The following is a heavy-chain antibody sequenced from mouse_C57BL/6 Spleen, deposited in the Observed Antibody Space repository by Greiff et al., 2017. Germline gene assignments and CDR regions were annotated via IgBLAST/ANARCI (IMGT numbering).Heavy chain of an antibody. CDR1: GYPFTSYW. Sequence: QVQLQQPGAELVKPGASVKLSCKASGYPFTSYWMHWVKQRPGQGLEWIGMIHPNSGSTNYNEKFKSKATLTVDKSSSTAYMQLSSLTSENSAVYYCARRGPSVVAAYYYAMDYWGQGTSGTVSS. D-gene: IGHD1-1*01. CDR3: ARRGPSVVAAYYYAMDY. J-gene: IGHJ4*01. CDR2: IHPNSGST. V-gene: IGHV1-64*01.